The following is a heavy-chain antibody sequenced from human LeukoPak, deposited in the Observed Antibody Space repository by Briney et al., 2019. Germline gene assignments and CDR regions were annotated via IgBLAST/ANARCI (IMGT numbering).Heavy chain of an antibody. Sequence: SETLSLTCSVSDGSINSDTYYWGWIRQPPGKGLEWIASIYSGGNTFYNPSLKSRVTISIDTSKKQFSLKLTSVTAADTAVYYCARDQRSLFGVWGQGSLVTVSS. CDR2: IYSGGNT. CDR1: DGSINSDTYY. J-gene: IGHJ4*02. D-gene: IGHD1-26*01. V-gene: IGHV4-39*07. CDR3: ARDQRSLFGV.